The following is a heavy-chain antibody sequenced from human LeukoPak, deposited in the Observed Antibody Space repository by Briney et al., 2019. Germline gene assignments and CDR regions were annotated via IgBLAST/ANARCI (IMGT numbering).Heavy chain of an antibody. D-gene: IGHD3-22*01. V-gene: IGHV3-9*03. CDR2: ISWNSGSI. CDR1: GVTFDDYA. J-gene: IGHJ4*02. CDR3: GKDHYYDSSGYFDY. Sequence: GGSLRLSCAASGVTFDDYAMHWFRQAPGEGLEWVSGISWNSGSIGYASSVKGRFTISIDNAKNSLYLQMNSLRAEDMALCYCGKDHYYDSSGYFDYWGRGTLVTVS.